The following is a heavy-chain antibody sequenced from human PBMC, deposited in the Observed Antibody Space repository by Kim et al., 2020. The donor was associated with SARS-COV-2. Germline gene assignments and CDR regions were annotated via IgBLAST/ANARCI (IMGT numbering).Heavy chain of an antibody. CDR1: GFTVSGNY. J-gene: IGHJ2*01. D-gene: IGHD5-12*01. V-gene: IGHV3-53*01. CDR3: ARGGGAVSGSDGLRTFDL. CDR2: IYSGGDT. Sequence: GGSLRLSCAASGFTVSGNYMSWVRQAPGKGLEWVSNIYSGGDTYYTDSVKGRFTISRDSSENTLHLQMSGLRVDDTAVYYCARGGGAVSGSDGLRTFDL.